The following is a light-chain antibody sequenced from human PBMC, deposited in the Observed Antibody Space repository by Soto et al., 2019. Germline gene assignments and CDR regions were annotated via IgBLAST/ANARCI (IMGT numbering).Light chain of an antibody. CDR1: SSDVGGYNY. V-gene: IGLV2-14*01. Sequence: QSVLTQPASVSGSPGQSITISCTGTSSDVGGYNYVSWYQHHPGKAPKLMISEVSNRPSGVSNRFSGSKSGNTASLTISGLQAEDEADYYCSSYTSSAYVFGTGTKLTVL. CDR3: SSYTSSAYV. CDR2: EVS. J-gene: IGLJ1*01.